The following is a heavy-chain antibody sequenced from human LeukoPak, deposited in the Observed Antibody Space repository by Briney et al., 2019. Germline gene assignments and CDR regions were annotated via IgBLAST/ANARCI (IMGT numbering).Heavy chain of an antibody. CDR1: GYTFTSYA. V-gene: IGHV1-3*01. CDR2: INACNGNT. D-gene: IGHD6-13*01. CDR3: ARVGQQLGNDY. Sequence: GASVKVSCKASGYTFTSYAMHWVRQAPGQRLEWMGWINACNGNTKYSQKFKGRVTITRDTSASTAYMELSSLRSEDTAVYYCARVGQQLGNDYWGQGTLVTVSS. J-gene: IGHJ4*02.